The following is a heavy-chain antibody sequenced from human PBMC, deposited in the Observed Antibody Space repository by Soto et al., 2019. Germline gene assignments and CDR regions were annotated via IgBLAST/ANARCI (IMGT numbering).Heavy chain of an antibody. J-gene: IGHJ4*02. CDR1: RGSVSSRSYY. D-gene: IGHD6-13*01. V-gene: IGHV4-61*01. Sequence: SETLSLTCSVSRGSVSSRSYYWSWIRQPPGKGLQWLGYIYYSGSTNYNPSLNSLVTISVDTSKNQFSLKLSSVTAADTAVYYCARINWYSSSWYYFDYWGQGTLVTVSS. CDR2: IYYSGST. CDR3: ARINWYSSSWYYFDY.